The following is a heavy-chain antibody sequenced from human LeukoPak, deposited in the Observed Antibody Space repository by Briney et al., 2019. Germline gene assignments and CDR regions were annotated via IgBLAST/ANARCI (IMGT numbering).Heavy chain of an antibody. Sequence: SETLSLTCTVSGGSIGCSGCYWAWIRQPPGKGLEWIGNIYYSGDTFYNPSLRSRLTISVDTSKNQFSLKMTSVTAADTAVYYCARDPEGNYSENWFDPWGQGTLVTVSS. J-gene: IGHJ5*02. D-gene: IGHD4-11*01. CDR3: ARDPEGNYSENWFDP. CDR2: IYYSGDT. CDR1: GGSIGCSGCY. V-gene: IGHV4-39*07.